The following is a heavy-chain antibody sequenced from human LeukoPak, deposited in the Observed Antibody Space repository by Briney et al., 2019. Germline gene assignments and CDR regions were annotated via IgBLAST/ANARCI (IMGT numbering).Heavy chain of an antibody. Sequence: GGSQRLSCAASGFTFSIYAMTWVRQAPGKGLEWVSTVTGSGGNTYYADSVKGRFTISRDNSKNTLYLQMNSLRAEDTAVYYCAKARNPTGNHYDYWGQGSLVTVSS. J-gene: IGHJ4*02. D-gene: IGHD1-14*01. CDR1: GFTFSIYA. V-gene: IGHV3-23*01. CDR3: AKARNPTGNHYDY. CDR2: VTGSGGNT.